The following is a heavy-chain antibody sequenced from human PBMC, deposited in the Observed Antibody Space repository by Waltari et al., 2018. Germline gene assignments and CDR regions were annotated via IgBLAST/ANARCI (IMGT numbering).Heavy chain of an antibody. Sequence: EVQLVESGGDLVHPGGSLRVSCAASGFTFSNHWMSWVGQAPGKGLEWVANIKQDGSEQNYADSVMGRFTSSRDNAKNSLYLEMNSLRPEDTAVYYCARLWNGPDSWGQGTLVTVSS. CDR3: ARLWNGPDS. V-gene: IGHV3-7*03. D-gene: IGHD1-1*01. J-gene: IGHJ4*02. CDR2: IKQDGSEQ. CDR1: GFTFSNHW.